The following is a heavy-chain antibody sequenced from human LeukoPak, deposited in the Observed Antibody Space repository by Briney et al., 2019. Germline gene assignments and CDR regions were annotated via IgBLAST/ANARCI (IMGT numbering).Heavy chain of an antibody. V-gene: IGHV3-21*01. CDR1: GFTFSSYS. Sequence: GGSLRLSCAASGFTFSSYSMNWARQAPGKGLEWVSSISSSSSYIYYADSVKGRFTISRDNAKNSLYLQMNSLRAEDTAVYYCAREPPDSSGWYRGYYYYYYGMDVWGQGTTVTVSS. CDR2: ISSSSSYI. J-gene: IGHJ6*02. D-gene: IGHD6-19*01. CDR3: AREPPDSSGWYRGYYYYYYGMDV.